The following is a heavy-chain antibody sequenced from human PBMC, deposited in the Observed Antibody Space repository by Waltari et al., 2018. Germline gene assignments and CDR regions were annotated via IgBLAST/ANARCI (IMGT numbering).Heavy chain of an antibody. D-gene: IGHD4-17*01. CDR1: GGSFSSYA. CDR2: IIPISVKV. V-gene: IGHV1-69*01. J-gene: IGHJ4*02. Sequence: QVQLVQSGAEVREPGSSVTVSCKAFGGSFSSYATTWVRQAPGHGLEWLGGIIPISVKVHYAQSLQGRVTITADESTSTAYMFLSSLTSEDTAVYYCARGAATVSRYLFDYWGQGTLVTVSS. CDR3: ARGAATVSRYLFDY.